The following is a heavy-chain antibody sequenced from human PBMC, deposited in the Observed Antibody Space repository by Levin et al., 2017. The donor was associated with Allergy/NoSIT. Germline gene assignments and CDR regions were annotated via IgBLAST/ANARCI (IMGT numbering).Heavy chain of an antibody. CDR3: AREGEYYDIVTGYYYFDY. J-gene: IGHJ4*02. CDR2: INHSGSA. V-gene: IGHV4-34*01. CDR1: DGSFSGYY. Sequence: SETLSLTCVVYDGSFSGYYWSWIRQPPGKGLEWIGEINHSGSANYNPSLESRVTISVDTSKNQFSLKLNSVTAADTAVYYCAREGEYYDIVTGYYYFDYWGQGTLVTVSS. D-gene: IGHD3-9*01.